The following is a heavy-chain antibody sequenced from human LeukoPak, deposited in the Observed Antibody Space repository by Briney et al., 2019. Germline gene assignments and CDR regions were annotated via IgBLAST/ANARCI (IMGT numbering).Heavy chain of an antibody. D-gene: IGHD3-16*01. CDR2: IIPIFGKA. J-gene: IGHJ5*02. V-gene: IGHV1-69*06. Sequence: SSVTVSCKASLGTFRSYAISWVRQAPGQGLEWMGGIIPIFGKANYAQKFQGRVTITADKSTSTAYMELSSLRSEDTAVYYCERYRVGRGWFDPWGQGTLVSVSS. CDR3: ERYRVGRGWFDP. CDR1: LGTFRSYA.